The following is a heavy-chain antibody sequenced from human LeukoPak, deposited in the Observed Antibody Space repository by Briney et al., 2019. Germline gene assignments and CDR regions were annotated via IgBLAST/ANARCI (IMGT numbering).Heavy chain of an antibody. J-gene: IGHJ4*02. CDR3: ARGQDPSAY. CDR1: GDSISSYY. CDR2: IYYIGST. V-gene: IGHV4-59*08. Sequence: PSETLSLTCTVSGDSISSYYWSWIRQPPGRGLEWIGYIYYIGSTYYNPSLKSRVTISVDPSKNKFSLKLSSVTAADTAVSYCARGQDPSAYWGQGTLVTVSS.